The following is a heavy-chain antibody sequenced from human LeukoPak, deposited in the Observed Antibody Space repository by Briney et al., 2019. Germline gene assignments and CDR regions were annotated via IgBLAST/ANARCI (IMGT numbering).Heavy chain of an antibody. CDR2: IIPIFGTA. V-gene: IGHV1-69*13. J-gene: IGHJ3*02. Sequence: GASVKVSCKASGYTFTSYAISWVRQAPGQGLEWMGGIIPIFGTANYAQKFQGRVTITADESTSTAYMELSSLRSEDTAVYYCAREDGDYVGLFGAFDIWGQGTMVTVSS. CDR3: AREDGDYVGLFGAFDI. D-gene: IGHD4-17*01. CDR1: GYTFTSYA.